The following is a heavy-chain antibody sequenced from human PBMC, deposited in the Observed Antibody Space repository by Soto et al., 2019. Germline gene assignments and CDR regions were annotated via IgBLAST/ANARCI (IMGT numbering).Heavy chain of an antibody. CDR1: GFIFSDFH. CDR3: VRDRRISGINRGLDY. V-gene: IGHV3-11*01. CDR2: ISSRGDTI. Sequence: QVQLVDSGGGLVKPGGSLRLSCAASGFIFSDFHMTWIRQAPGKGLELVAYISSRGDTIYYADSVRGRITISRDNDKDSLLLQMSSLRVEDTDVYYCVRDRRISGINRGLDYWGRGTLVTVSS. D-gene: IGHD1-20*01. J-gene: IGHJ4*02.